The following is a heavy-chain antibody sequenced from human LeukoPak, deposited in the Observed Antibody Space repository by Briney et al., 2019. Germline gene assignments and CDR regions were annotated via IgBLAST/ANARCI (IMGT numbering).Heavy chain of an antibody. CDR3: AKKLPGASSYFDF. CDR1: GLTLSNYD. D-gene: IGHD3-9*01. Sequence: GGSLRLSCVASGLTLSNYDTTWVRQAPGKGLEYVSSIGSGGYRFYGGSVKGRFSISRDNSQNTVYLQMNSLRGKDTAIYFCAKKLPGASSYFDFWGQGILVTVSS. V-gene: IGHV3-23*01. CDR2: IGSGGYR. J-gene: IGHJ4*02.